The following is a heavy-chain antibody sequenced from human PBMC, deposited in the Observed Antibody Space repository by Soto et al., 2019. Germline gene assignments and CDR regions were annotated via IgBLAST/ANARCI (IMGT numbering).Heavy chain of an antibody. J-gene: IGHJ4*02. CDR2: IYYSGST. CDR3: ARGAFTPLDFGVVIDY. D-gene: IGHD3-3*01. V-gene: IGHV4-30-4*01. CDR1: GGSISSGDYY. Sequence: SETLSLTCTVSGGSISSGDYYWSWIRQPPGKGLEWIGYIYYSGSTYYNPSLKIRVTISVDTSKNQFSLKLSSVTAADTAVYYCARGAFTPLDFGVVIDYWGQGTLVTVSS.